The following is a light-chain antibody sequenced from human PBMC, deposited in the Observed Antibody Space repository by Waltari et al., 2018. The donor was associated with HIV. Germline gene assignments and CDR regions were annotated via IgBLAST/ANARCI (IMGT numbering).Light chain of an antibody. CDR1: NIGSKS. CDR3: QVWDTTGDHKV. V-gene: IGLV3-21*04. Sequence: SYVLTQPPSVSVAPGKTARITCGGNNIGSKSVHWYQQKPGQAPVLVIYDDSDRPSGIPERFSGSNSGNTATLTISRVEAGDEADYYCQVWDTTGDHKVFGGGTKLTVL. J-gene: IGLJ2*01. CDR2: DDS.